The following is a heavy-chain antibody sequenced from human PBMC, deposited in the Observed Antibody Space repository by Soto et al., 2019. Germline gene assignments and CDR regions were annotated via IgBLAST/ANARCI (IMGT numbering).Heavy chain of an antibody. CDR3: ARDPDYYDSSGFDPWFDP. CDR2: IWYDGSNK. CDR1: GFTFSSCG. V-gene: IGHV3-33*01. D-gene: IGHD3-22*01. Sequence: GGSLRLSCAASGFTFSSCGMHWVRQAPGKGLEWVAVIWYDGSNKYYADSVKGRFTISRDNSKNTLYLQMNSLRAEDTAVYYCARDPDYYDSSGFDPWFDPWGQGTLVTVSS. J-gene: IGHJ5*02.